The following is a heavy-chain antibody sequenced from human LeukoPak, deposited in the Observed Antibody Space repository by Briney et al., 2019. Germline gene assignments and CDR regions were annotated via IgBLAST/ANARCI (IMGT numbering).Heavy chain of an antibody. CDR3: ARKSYYDYVWGSYRERTFFDY. J-gene: IGHJ4*02. V-gene: IGHV4-59*12. D-gene: IGHD3-16*01. CDR2: IYYSGST. CDR1: GGSISNYY. Sequence: PSETLSLTCTVSGGSISNYYWSWIRQPPGKGLEWIGYIYYSGSTNYNPSLKSRVTISVDTSKNQFSLKLSSVTAADTAVYYCARKSYYDYVWGSYRERTFFDYWGQGTLVTVSS.